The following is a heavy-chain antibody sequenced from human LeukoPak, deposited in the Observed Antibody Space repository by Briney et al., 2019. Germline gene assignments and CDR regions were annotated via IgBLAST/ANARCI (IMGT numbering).Heavy chain of an antibody. J-gene: IGHJ4*02. CDR2: INPNSGGT. Sequence: ASVKVSCKASGYTFTGYYMHWVRQAPGQGLEWMGWINPNSGGTNYAQKFQGRVTMTRDTSMSTAYMELSRLRSDDTAVYYCARLVYAISTFDYWGQGTLVTVSS. CDR3: ARLVYAISTFDY. V-gene: IGHV1-2*02. CDR1: GYTFTGYY. D-gene: IGHD2-8*01.